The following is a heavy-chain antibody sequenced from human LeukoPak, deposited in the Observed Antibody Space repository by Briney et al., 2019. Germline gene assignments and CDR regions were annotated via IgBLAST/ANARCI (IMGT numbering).Heavy chain of an antibody. CDR1: GGSISSSSYY. J-gene: IGHJ4*02. D-gene: IGHD1-26*01. CDR3: ARRGVGAAGYFDN. Sequence: SETLFLTCIVSGGSISSSSYYWSWIRQPPGKGLEWIGSINYSGNTYYNPSLKSRVIMSVDTSKNQFSLKLSSVTAADTAVYYCARRGVGAAGYFDNWGQGTLVTVSS. V-gene: IGHV4-39*01. CDR2: INYSGNT.